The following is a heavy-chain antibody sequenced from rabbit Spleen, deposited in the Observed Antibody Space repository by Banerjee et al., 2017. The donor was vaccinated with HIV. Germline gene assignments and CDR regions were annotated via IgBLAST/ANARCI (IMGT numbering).Heavy chain of an antibody. CDR2: INAVTGKA. J-gene: IGHJ4*01. CDR3: ARDLTGVIRWNFGW. CDR1: GFSFSNKAV. Sequence: QEQLVESGGGLVKPEGSLKLSCTASGFSFSNKAVMCWVRQAPGKGLEWIACINAVTGKAVYASWAKGRFTFSKTSSTTVTLQVTSLTAADTATFFCARDLTGVIRWNFGWWCQGTLVTVS. D-gene: IGHD1-1*01. V-gene: IGHV1S45*01.